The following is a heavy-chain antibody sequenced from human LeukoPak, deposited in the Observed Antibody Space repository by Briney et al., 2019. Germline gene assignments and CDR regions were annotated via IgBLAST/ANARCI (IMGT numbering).Heavy chain of an antibody. D-gene: IGHD6-19*01. J-gene: IGHJ6*03. Sequence: GGSLRLSCAASGFTFSSYSMNWVRQAPGKGLEWVSSISSSSSYIYYADSVKGRFTISRDNAKNTLYLQMNSLRAEDTAVYYCARARVAGKKPYYYYMDVWGKGTTVTVSS. CDR3: ARARVAGKKPYYYYMDV. V-gene: IGHV3-21*01. CDR1: GFTFSSYS. CDR2: ISSSSSYI.